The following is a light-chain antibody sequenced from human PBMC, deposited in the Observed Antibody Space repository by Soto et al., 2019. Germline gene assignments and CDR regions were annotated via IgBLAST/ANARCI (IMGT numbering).Light chain of an antibody. J-gene: IGKJ1*01. CDR2: DAS. V-gene: IGKV1-5*01. CDR3: QQYSSYSAWT. Sequence: DIQMTQSPSTLSASIGDRVTITCRASQSISKWLAWHQQKPGKAPKLLIYDASSLQSGVPPRFSGSGSGTEFTLTIRNLQPDDIATYYCQQYSSYSAWTFGEGTKVEIK. CDR1: QSISKW.